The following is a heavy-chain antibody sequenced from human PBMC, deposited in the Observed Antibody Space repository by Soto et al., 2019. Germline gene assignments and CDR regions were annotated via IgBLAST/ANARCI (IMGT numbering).Heavy chain of an antibody. Sequence: EVHLVESGGVVVQPGGSLRLTCAASGFTFDDHNMHWVRQVPGKGLEWVSLISWDGGTTYYADSVNGRFTVSRDNSINLLYLQMNALTTEDSALYYCASSQGDYWGQGTLVTVS. J-gene: IGHJ4*02. CDR1: GFTFDDHN. D-gene: IGHD6-6*01. CDR3: ASSQGDY. CDR2: ISWDGGTT. V-gene: IGHV3-43*01.